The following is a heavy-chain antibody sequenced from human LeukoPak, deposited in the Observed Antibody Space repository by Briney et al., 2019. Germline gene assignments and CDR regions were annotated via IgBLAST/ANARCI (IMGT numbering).Heavy chain of an antibody. CDR3: ARVVGKYSSSWYY. CDR2: TNHSGST. Sequence: SETLSLTCAVYGGSFSRYSWSWIRQPPGKGLGWIGETNHSGSTNYNPSLKGRVTISVDTSKNQFSLKLRSVTAADTAVYYCARVVGKYSSSWYYWGQGTLVTVSS. CDR1: GGSFSRYS. D-gene: IGHD6-13*01. J-gene: IGHJ4*02. V-gene: IGHV4-34*01.